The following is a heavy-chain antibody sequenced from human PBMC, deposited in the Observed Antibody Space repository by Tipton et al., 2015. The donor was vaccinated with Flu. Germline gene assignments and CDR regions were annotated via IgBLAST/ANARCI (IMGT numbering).Heavy chain of an antibody. CDR3: PTIDWNRSDWRHH. CDR2: INHSGTT. CDR1: GGSFSGYY. J-gene: IGHJ5*02. V-gene: IGHV4-34*01. Sequence: TLSLTCAVYGGSFSGYYWSWIRQPPGKGLEWIGEINHSGTTNYSPSLKSRVTISVDTSKKQFSLKLSSVTAADTAVYYCPTIDWNRSDWRHHWGQGPLVTVSS. D-gene: IGHD1-1*01.